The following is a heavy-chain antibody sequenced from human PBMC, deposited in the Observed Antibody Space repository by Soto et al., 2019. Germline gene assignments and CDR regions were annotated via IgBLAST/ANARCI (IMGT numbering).Heavy chain of an antibody. CDR1: GFTFSDYA. J-gene: IGHJ4*02. D-gene: IGHD4-17*01. CDR3: ASHMTTVTTSLDY. Sequence: EVQLLESGGGLVQPGGSLRLSCAASGFTFSDYAMTWVRQAPGKGLEWVSVISGDGGSTYYADAVKGRFIISRDNSKNTLYLQMSSLRAEDTAVYYCASHMTTVTTSLDYWGQGTLVTVSS. CDR2: ISGDGGST. V-gene: IGHV3-23*01.